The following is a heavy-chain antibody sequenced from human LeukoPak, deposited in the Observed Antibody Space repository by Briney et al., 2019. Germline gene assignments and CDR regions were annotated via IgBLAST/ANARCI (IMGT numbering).Heavy chain of an antibody. CDR2: IYYSGST. CDR3: ARQQSSTSCYGCYYYYMDV. CDR1: GDSISSSSYY. J-gene: IGHJ6*03. Sequence: SETLSLTCTVSGDSISSSSYYWGWIRQPPGKGLEWIGSIYYSGSTYYNPSLKSRVTISVDTSKNQFSLKLSSVTAADTAVYYCARQQSSTSCYGCYYYYMDVWGKGTTVTISS. D-gene: IGHD2-2*01. V-gene: IGHV4-39*01.